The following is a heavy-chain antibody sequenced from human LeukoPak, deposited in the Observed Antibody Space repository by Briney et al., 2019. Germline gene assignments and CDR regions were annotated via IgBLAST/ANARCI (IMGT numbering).Heavy chain of an antibody. CDR1: GGSFSGYY. D-gene: IGHD3-9*01. Sequence: SETLSLTCAVYGGSFSGYYWSWIRQPPGKGLEWIGEINHSGSTNYNPSLKSRVTISVDTSKNQFSLKLSSVTAADTAVYYCASIPYDILTGYYKLDWFDPWGQGTLVTVSS. CDR3: ASIPYDILTGYYKLDWFDP. V-gene: IGHV4-34*01. CDR2: INHSGST. J-gene: IGHJ5*02.